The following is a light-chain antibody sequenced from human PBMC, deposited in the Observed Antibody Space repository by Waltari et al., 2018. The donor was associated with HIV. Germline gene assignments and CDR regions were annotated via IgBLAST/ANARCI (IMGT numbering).Light chain of an antibody. CDR3: QQYNNWPPFT. V-gene: IGKV3-15*01. CDR2: GAS. J-gene: IGKJ3*01. CDR1: QSVSTN. Sequence: KVMTQSPATLSVSPGEGATLSCRASQSVSTNVARYQQRPGQAPRLLIYGASTRATDIPARFSGSGSGTEFTLTISSLQSEDFAVYYCQQYNNWPPFTFGPGTKVEIK.